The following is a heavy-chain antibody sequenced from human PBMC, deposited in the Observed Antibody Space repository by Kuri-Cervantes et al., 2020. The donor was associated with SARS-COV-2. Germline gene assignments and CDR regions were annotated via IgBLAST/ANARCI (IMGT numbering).Heavy chain of an antibody. V-gene: IGHV4-34*01. CDR2: INHSGST. CDR1: GGSSSGYY. J-gene: IGHJ3*02. CDR3: ARTYYYDSSGYPRYSDAFDI. Sequence: SQTLSLTCAVYGGSSSGYYWNWIRQPPGKGLEWIGEINHSGSTNYNPSLKSRVTISVDTSKNQFSLKLSSVTAADTAVYYCARTYYYDSSGYPRYSDAFDIWGQGTMVTVSS. D-gene: IGHD3-22*01.